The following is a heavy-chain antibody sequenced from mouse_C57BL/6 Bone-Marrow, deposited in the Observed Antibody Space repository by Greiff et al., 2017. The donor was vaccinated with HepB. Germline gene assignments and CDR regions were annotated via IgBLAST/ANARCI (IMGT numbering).Heavy chain of an antibody. CDR2: IDPENGDT. CDR1: GFNIKDDY. V-gene: IGHV14-4*01. D-gene: IGHD1-1*02. Sequence: EVQLVESGAELVRPGASVKLSCTASGFNIKDDYMHWVKQRPEQGLEWIGWIDPENGDTEYASKFQGKATITADTSSNTAYLQLSSLTSEDTAVYYCTKDYTWWGGQGTLVTVSA. J-gene: IGHJ3*01. CDR3: TKDYTWW.